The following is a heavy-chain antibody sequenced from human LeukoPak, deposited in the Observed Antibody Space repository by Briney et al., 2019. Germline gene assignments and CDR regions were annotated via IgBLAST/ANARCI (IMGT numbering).Heavy chain of an antibody. J-gene: IGHJ4*02. CDR3: ARAGTDYYDSSGTFDY. CDR1: GGTFSSYA. CDR2: IIPILGTA. D-gene: IGHD3-22*01. Sequence: SVKVSCKASGGTFSSYAISWVRQAPGQGLEWMGGIIPILGTANYAQKFQGRVTITTDESTSTAYMELSSLRSEDTAVYYCARAGTDYYDSSGTFDYWGQGTLVTVSS. V-gene: IGHV1-69*05.